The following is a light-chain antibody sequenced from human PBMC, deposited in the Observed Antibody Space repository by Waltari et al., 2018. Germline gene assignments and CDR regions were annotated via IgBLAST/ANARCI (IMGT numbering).Light chain of an antibody. CDR1: SSDVGGYNY. V-gene: IGLV2-14*03. CDR3: SSYTSSSPVV. CDR2: DVS. Sequence: QSALTQPASVSGSPGQSITISCTGTSSDVGGYNYASWDHQHAGQAPKLRISDVSKRPSGFSKRFAAAKSSNTAFLTIAGLQAEDDAYYYCSSYTSSSPVVFGGGTKLTVL. J-gene: IGLJ2*01.